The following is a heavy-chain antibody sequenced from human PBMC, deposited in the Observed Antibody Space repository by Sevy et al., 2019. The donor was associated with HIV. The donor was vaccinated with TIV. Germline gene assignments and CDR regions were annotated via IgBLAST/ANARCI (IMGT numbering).Heavy chain of an antibody. CDR3: ARVLCTGGVCPRWGYYYYGMDV. J-gene: IGHJ6*02. D-gene: IGHD2-8*02. V-gene: IGHV3-21*04. CDR2: VSSSSTYI. CDR1: GFSFSTYA. Sequence: GGSLRLSCAASGFSFSTYAMNWVRQAPGKGLEWVSSVSSSSTYIYYADSVKGRFTISRDNAKNSMYLQMNSLRAEDTAVYYCARVLCTGGVCPRWGYYYYGMDVWGQGTMVTVSS.